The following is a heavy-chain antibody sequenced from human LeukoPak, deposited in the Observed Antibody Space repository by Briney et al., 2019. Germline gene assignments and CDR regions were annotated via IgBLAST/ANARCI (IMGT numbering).Heavy chain of an antibody. CDR3: ARSDYDSSEMTCGY. CDR2: INPNSGGT. J-gene: IGHJ4*02. Sequence: ASVKVSCKASGYTFTGYYMHWVRQAPGQGLEWMGWINPNSGGTNYAQKFQGRVTMTRDTSISTAYMELSRLRSDDTAVYYCARSDYDSSEMTCGYWGQGTLVTVSS. CDR1: GYTFTGYY. D-gene: IGHD3-22*01. V-gene: IGHV1-2*02.